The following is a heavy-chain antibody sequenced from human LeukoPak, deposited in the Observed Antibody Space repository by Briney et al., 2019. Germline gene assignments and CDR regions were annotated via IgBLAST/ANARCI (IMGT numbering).Heavy chain of an antibody. J-gene: IGHJ4*02. CDR1: GGSISRYF. D-gene: IGHD6-6*01. CDR3: ARMSGEARRYARDFDY. Sequence: KPSETLSLTCTVSGGSISRYFWSWIRQPPGKALEWIGYIHYSGMTTYNPSLKGRATISVDSSEHQFSLKLNSVAAADTALYYWARMSGEARRYARDFDYWGQGTLVTVSS. CDR2: IHYSGMT. V-gene: IGHV4-59*01.